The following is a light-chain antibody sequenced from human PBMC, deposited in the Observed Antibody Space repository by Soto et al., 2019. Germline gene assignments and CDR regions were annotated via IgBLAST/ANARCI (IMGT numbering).Light chain of an antibody. CDR3: QQYASSPPGLT. Sequence: EIVLTQSPGTLSLSPGERATLSCRASQSVSSSYLAWYQQKPGQAPRLLIYGASSRATGIPDRFSGSGSGTDFTLTISRLEPEHSAVYYCQQYASSPPGLTFGGGTKVHIK. J-gene: IGKJ4*01. CDR2: GAS. V-gene: IGKV3-20*01. CDR1: QSVSSSY.